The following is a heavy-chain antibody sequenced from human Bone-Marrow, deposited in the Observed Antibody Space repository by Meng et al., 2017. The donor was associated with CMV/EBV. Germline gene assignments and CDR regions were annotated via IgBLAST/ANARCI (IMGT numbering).Heavy chain of an antibody. CDR2: IYYSGST. CDR3: ARDYYDSTPYRWFDP. CDR1: GGSISSYY. D-gene: IGHD3-22*01. V-gene: IGHV4-59*01. Sequence: SETLSLTCTVSGGSISSYYWSWIRQPPGKGLEWIGYIYYSGSTNYNPSLKSRVTISVDTSKNQFSLKLSSVTAADTAVYYCARDYYDSTPYRWFDPWGQGTLVPVSS. J-gene: IGHJ5*02.